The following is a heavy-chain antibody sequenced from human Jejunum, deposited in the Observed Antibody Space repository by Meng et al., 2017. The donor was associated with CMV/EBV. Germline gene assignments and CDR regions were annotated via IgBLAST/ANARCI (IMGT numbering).Heavy chain of an antibody. CDR2: IYSGGNT. V-gene: IGHV3-53*01. Sequence: EVHLVESGGGVIQPGRSLRLSCAASGFTVSTNYMSWARQAPGKGLEWVSVIYSGGNTYYADSVKGRFTISRDNSKNTLYLQMNNLRADDTAVYYCAKEGLNAPFDYWGQGTLVTVSS. CDR3: AKEGLNAPFDY. J-gene: IGHJ4*02. CDR1: GFTVSTNY.